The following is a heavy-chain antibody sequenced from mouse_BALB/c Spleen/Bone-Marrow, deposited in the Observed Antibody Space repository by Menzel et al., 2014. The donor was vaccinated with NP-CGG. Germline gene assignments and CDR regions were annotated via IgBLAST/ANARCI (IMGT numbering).Heavy chain of an antibody. D-gene: IGHD2-1*01. CDR3: ARDYLYYFDY. Sequence: EVKLMESGGGLVQPGGFLRLSCATSGFTFTDHYMSWVRQPPGKALEWLGFIRNKANGYTTEYSASVKGRFTISRDNSKSVVYLQMNTLRAEDSATYYCARDYLYYFDYWGQGTPLTVSS. J-gene: IGHJ2*01. CDR2: IRNKANGYTT. CDR1: GFTFTDHY. V-gene: IGHV7-3*02.